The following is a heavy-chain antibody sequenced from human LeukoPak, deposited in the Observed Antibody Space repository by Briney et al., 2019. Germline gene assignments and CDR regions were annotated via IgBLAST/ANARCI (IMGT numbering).Heavy chain of an antibody. Sequence: AGGSLRLSCAASGFTFSSYAMSWVRQAPGKGLEWVSGISGSGGRTYYPDSVKGRFTISRDNSKNTLYLQMNSLRAEDAAVYYCAKAPVTSCRGAFRYPFDYWGQGTLVTVSS. CDR3: AKAPVTSCRGAFRYPFDY. V-gene: IGHV3-23*01. CDR1: GFTFSSYA. J-gene: IGHJ4*02. CDR2: ISGSGGRT. D-gene: IGHD2-15*01.